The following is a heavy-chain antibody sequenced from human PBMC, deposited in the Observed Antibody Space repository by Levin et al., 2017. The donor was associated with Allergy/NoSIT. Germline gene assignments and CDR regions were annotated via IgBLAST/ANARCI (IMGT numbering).Heavy chain of an antibody. Sequence: SETLSLTCTVSGGSFSSGSYYWSWIRQPPGKGLEWIGYIYYSGSTNYNPSLKSRVTISVDTSKNQFSLKLSSVTAADTAVYYCARAWSAAAAGHFDYWGQGTLVTVSS. V-gene: IGHV4-61*01. CDR3: ARAWSAAAAGHFDY. D-gene: IGHD6-13*01. CDR2: IYYSGST. J-gene: IGHJ4*02. CDR1: GGSFSSGSYY.